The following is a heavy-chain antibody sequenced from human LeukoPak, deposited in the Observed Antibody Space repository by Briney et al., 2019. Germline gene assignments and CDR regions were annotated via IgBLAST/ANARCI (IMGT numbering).Heavy chain of an antibody. D-gene: IGHD2-2*01. CDR1: GFTFSSYA. Sequence: GRSLRLSCAASGFTFSSYAMHWVRQAPGKGLEWVAFILYDGSNKYYADSVKGRFTISRDNSKNTLYLQMNSLRAEDTAVYYCAKPEPNLPAATYYPYYYMDVWGQGTMVTVSS. CDR3: AKPEPNLPAATYYPYYYMDV. V-gene: IGHV3-30*02. CDR2: ILYDGSNK. J-gene: IGHJ6*03.